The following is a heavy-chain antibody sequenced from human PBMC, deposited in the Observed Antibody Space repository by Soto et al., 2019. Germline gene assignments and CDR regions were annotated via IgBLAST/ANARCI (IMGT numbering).Heavy chain of an antibody. V-gene: IGHV1-18*01. J-gene: IGHJ6*02. Sequence: QVQLEQSGAEVKKPGDSMKVSCKASGYTFTTYGISWVRQAPGQGLEWMGWINGYNGNTDYPQKLEGSVTMTTDTSSSTAYRELRSLRSHDTAVYYCAREGSALYYYFGMDVWGQGTTVTVSS. CDR3: AREGSALYYYFGMDV. CDR1: GYTFTTYG. CDR2: INGYNGNT. D-gene: IGHD6-19*01.